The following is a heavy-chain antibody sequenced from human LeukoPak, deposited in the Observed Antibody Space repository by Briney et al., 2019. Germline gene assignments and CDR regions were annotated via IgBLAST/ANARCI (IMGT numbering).Heavy chain of an antibody. Sequence: SETLSLTCTVSGASIRSGSNYGGWIRQPPGKGLEWIGYIYYSGSTYYNPSLKSRVTISVDTSKNQFSLKLSSVTAADTAVYYCARRIWADWYFDLWGRGTLVTVSS. CDR1: GASIRSGSNY. D-gene: IGHD6-19*01. CDR3: ARRIWADWYFDL. CDR2: IYYSGST. V-gene: IGHV4-31*03. J-gene: IGHJ2*01.